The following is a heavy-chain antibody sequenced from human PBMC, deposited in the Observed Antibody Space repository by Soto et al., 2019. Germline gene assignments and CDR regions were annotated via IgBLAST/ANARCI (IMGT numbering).Heavy chain of an antibody. D-gene: IGHD3-3*01. CDR2: INPIFGTS. CDR1: GGTFSNYT. J-gene: IGHJ6*02. CDR3: ATVFRVVILETTSGEFGMDV. V-gene: IGHV1-69*01. Sequence: QVQLVQSGAEVKKPGSSVNVSCKASGGTFSNYTISWVRQAPGQGLEWMGGINPIFGTSNYAQKFQGRFTSTADDSTSTAYMELSRLRSEDTAVYYCATVFRVVILETTSGEFGMDVWCQGTTVTVSS.